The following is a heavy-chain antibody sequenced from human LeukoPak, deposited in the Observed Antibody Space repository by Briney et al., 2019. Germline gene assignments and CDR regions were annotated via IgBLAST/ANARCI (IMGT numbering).Heavy chain of an antibody. CDR3: ARDSKRDNWFDP. Sequence: PSETLSLTCTVSGGSISSGGYYWSWIRQHPGKGLEWIGYIYYSGSTYYNPSLKSRVTISVDTSKNQFSLKLSSVTAADTAVYYCARDSKRDNWFDPWGQGTLVTVSS. CDR1: GGSISSGGYY. J-gene: IGHJ5*02. CDR2: IYYSGST. V-gene: IGHV4-31*03.